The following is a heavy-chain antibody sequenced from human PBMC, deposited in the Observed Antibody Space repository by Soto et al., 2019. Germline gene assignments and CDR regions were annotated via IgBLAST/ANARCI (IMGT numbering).Heavy chain of an antibody. J-gene: IGHJ4*02. D-gene: IGHD4-17*01. V-gene: IGHV4-61*08. CDR2: IYYSGST. Sequence: SETLSLTCTVSGGSISSGGYYWSWIRQHPGKGLEWIGYIYYSGSTNYNPSLKSRVSISIDTSKNQFSLKLSSVTAADTAVYYCARAYGYYFDYWGQGTLVTVSS. CDR1: GGSISSGGYY. CDR3: ARAYGYYFDY.